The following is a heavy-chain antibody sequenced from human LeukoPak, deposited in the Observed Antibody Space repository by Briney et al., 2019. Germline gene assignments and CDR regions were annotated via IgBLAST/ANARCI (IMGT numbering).Heavy chain of an antibody. J-gene: IGHJ3*02. D-gene: IGHD3-16*01. CDR3: AKDILSDYVWGSYSPRDAFDI. CDR1: GFTFSSYG. CDR2: ISYDGSNK. Sequence: QAGGSLRLSCAASGFTFSSYGMHWVRQAPGKGLEWVAVISYDGSNKYYADSVKGRFTISRDNSKNTLYLQMNSLRAEDTAVYYCAKDILSDYVWGSYSPRDAFDIWGQGTMVTVSS. V-gene: IGHV3-30*12.